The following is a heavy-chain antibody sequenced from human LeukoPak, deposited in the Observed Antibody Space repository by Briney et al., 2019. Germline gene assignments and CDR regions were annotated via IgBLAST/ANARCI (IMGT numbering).Heavy chain of an antibody. CDR3: ARDLPSIAVAYDY. V-gene: IGHV3-7*01. CDR2: IKQDGSEK. D-gene: IGHD6-19*01. Sequence: GGSLRLSFVASGFTFSSRDWMTWVRQAPGKGLEWVANIKQDGSEKNYVDSVKGRFTISRDNAKNSLYLQMNSLRAEDTAVYYCARDLPSIAVAYDYWGQGTLVTVSS. CDR1: GFTFSSRDW. J-gene: IGHJ4*02.